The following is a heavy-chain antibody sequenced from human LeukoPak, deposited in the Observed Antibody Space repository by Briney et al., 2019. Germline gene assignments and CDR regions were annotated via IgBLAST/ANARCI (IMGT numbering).Heavy chain of an antibody. CDR2: INPNSGGT. J-gene: IGHJ6*03. Sequence: GASVKVSCKASGYTFTGYYMHWVRQAPGQGLEWMGWINPNSGGTNYAQKFQGRVTMTRDTSISTAYMELSRLRSNDTAVYYCARGSDYYDSSAAFYYYMNVWGKGTTVTVSS. D-gene: IGHD3-22*01. V-gene: IGHV1-2*02. CDR3: ARGSDYYDSSAAFYYYMNV. CDR1: GYTFTGYY.